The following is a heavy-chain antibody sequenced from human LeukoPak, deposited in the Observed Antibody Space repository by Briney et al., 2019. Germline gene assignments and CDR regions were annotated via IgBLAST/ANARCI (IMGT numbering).Heavy chain of an antibody. CDR2: ISSSSSTI. J-gene: IGHJ3*02. CDR3: ARVGSSSGWYLDAFDI. D-gene: IGHD6-19*01. CDR1: GFTFSSYS. Sequence: PGGSLRLSCAASGFTFSSYSMNWVRQAPGKGLEWVSYISSSSSTIYYADSVKGRFTISRDNAKNSLYLQMNSLRAEDTAVYYCARVGSSSGWYLDAFDIWGQGTMVTVSS. V-gene: IGHV3-48*01.